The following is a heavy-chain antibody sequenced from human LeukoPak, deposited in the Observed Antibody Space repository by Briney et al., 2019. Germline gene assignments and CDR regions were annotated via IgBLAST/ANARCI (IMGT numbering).Heavy chain of an antibody. CDR3: AKGQWLVRGKNDY. D-gene: IGHD6-19*01. J-gene: IGHJ4*02. CDR2: ISGSGGST. V-gene: IGHV3-23*01. CDR1: GFTFSSYA. Sequence: PGGSLRLSCAASGFTFSSYAMSWVRQAPGKGLEGVSAISGSGGSTYYADSVKGRFTISRDNSKYTLYLQMNGLRAEDTAVYYCAKGQWLVRGKNDYWGQGTLVTVSS.